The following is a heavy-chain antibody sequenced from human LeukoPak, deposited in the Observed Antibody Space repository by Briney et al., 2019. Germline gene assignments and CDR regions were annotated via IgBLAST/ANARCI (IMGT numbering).Heavy chain of an antibody. CDR3: AKQSYARSLGE. D-gene: IGHD2-8*01. CDR1: GFPFSDFS. CDR2: TNSGGSST. Sequence: AGRSLRLSCATSGFPFSDFSMTWVRQAPGKGLEWISTTNSGGSSTDYAESVKGRFTISRDNSKNTLYLQMSSLRVEDTAMYYCAKQSYARSLGEGGPGTLVTVSS. V-gene: IGHV3-23*01. J-gene: IGHJ4*02.